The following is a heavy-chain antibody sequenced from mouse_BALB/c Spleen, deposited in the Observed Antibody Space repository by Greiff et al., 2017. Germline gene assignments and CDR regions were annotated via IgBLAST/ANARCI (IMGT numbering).Heavy chain of an antibody. J-gene: IGHJ2*01. D-gene: IGHD1-1*01. CDR2: INPYNGAT. CDR3: ARFYYGSSSYFDD. V-gene: IGHV1-31*01. Sequence: VQLQQSGPELVKPGASVKISCKASGYSFTGYYMHWVKQSHVKSLEWIGRINPYNGATSYNQNFKDKASLTVDKSSSTAYMELHSLTSEDSAVYYCARFYYGSSSYFDDWGQGTTLTVSA. CDR1: GYSFTGYY.